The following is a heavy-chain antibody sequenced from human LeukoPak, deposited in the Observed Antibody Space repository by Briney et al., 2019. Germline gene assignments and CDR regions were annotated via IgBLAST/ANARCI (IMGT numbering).Heavy chain of an antibody. V-gene: IGHV1-18*01. CDR3: ARGSYGDY. CDR2: ISTYNGHT. J-gene: IGHJ4*02. CDR1: GYTFTSYG. D-gene: IGHD1-26*01. Sequence: ASVKVSCKASGYTFTSYGVSWVRQAPGQGLEWMGWISTYNGHTNYAQNLQGRVTLTTDTSTGTAYMELRSLRSDDTAVYYCARGSYGDYWGQGTLVTVSS.